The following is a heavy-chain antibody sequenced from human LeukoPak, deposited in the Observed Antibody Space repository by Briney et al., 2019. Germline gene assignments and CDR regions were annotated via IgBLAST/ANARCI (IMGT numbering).Heavy chain of an antibody. V-gene: IGHV4-38-2*02. CDR3: ARDTRNYYDSSGYYLVDY. Sequence: SETLSLTCTVSGYSISSGYYWGWIRQPPGKGLEWIGSIYHSGSTYYNPSLKSRVTISVDTSKNQFSLKLSSVTAADTAVYYRARDTRNYYDSSGYYLVDYWGQGTLVTVSS. D-gene: IGHD3-22*01. CDR1: GYSISSGYY. J-gene: IGHJ4*02. CDR2: IYHSGST.